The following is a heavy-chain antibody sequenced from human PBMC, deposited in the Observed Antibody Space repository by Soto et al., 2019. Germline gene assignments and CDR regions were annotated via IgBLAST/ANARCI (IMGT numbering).Heavy chain of an antibody. J-gene: IGHJ6*02. Sequence: PSETLSLTCTVSGGSISSGGYYWSWIRQHPGKGLEWIGYIYYSGSTYYNPSLKSRVTISVDTSKNQFSLKLSSVTAADTAVYYCARGSVITMVRGVIITAYYYYGMDVWGQGTTVTVSS. CDR1: GGSISSGGYY. D-gene: IGHD3-10*01. CDR3: ARGSVITMVRGVIITAYYYYGMDV. CDR2: IYYSGST. V-gene: IGHV4-31*03.